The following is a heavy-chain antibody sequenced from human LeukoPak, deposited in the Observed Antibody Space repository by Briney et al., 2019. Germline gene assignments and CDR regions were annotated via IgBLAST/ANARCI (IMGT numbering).Heavy chain of an antibody. CDR3: AREGECAGGTCSDPSRELDV. J-gene: IGHJ4*02. V-gene: IGHV3-74*03. CDR1: GFIFRRYW. D-gene: IGHD2-15*01. CDR2: INSDERTI. Sequence: GGSLRLSCAVSGFIFRRYWMHWVRQVPGKGLVGVSRINSDERTIMYAVAVKGRFPISRKNAKNTLYLRVTSLRAEDTEIYYCAREGECAGGTCSDPSRELDVWGQGTLVTVSS.